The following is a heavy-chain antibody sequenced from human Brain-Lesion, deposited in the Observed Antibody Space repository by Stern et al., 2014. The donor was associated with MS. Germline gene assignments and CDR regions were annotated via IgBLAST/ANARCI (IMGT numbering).Heavy chain of an antibody. CDR1: GGSISSGGYY. J-gene: IGHJ6*02. CDR2: IFNSGST. CDR3: ARGRVVPGFQYYATDV. V-gene: IGHV4-61*02. Sequence: QVQLVESGPGLVKPSQTLSLSCTVSGGSISSGGYYWSWIRQPAGKGLEWIGGIFNSGSTSYTPSLKSRVTISIDTSKNQFPLRLNPMTAADTAVYYCARGRVVPGFQYYATDVWGQGTTVIVSS. D-gene: IGHD2-2*01.